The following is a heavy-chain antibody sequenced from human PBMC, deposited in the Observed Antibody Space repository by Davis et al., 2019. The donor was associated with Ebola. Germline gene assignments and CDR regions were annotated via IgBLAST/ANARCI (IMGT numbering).Heavy chain of an antibody. J-gene: IGHJ4*02. V-gene: IGHV1-3*01. CDR3: AREAALTLGAFDY. Sequence: ASVMVSCNASGYTFTSYAMHWVRQAPGQRLEWMGWINSGNGNTKYSQKFQGRVTITRDTSASTAYMELSSLRSEDTAVYYCAREAALTLGAFDYWGQGTLVTVSS. D-gene: IGHD7-27*01. CDR1: GYTFTSYA. CDR2: INSGNGNT.